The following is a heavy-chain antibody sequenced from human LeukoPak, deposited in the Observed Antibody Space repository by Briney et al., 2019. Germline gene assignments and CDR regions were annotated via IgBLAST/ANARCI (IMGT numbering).Heavy chain of an antibody. V-gene: IGHV3-33*01. D-gene: IGHD6-19*01. CDR2: IWYDGSNK. Sequence: PGGSLRLSCAASGFTFSSYGMHWVRQAPGKGLEWVAVIWYDGSNKYYADSVKGRFTISRDNSKNTLYLQMNSLRAEDTAVYYCARETEQWLVLNWFDPWGQGTLVTVSS. CDR3: ARETEQWLVLNWFDP. CDR1: GFTFSSYG. J-gene: IGHJ5*02.